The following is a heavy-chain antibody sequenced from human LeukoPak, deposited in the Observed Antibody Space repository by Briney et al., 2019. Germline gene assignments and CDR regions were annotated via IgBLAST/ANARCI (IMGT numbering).Heavy chain of an antibody. CDR3: AKAGGSNWGYYVDC. V-gene: IGHV3-23*01. D-gene: IGHD7-27*01. CDR1: GFTFKNYA. J-gene: IGHJ4*02. Sequence: GGSLRLSCAASGFTFKNYAMSWVRQAPGKGLEGVSSICSSGDSTYYPDSVEGGFTISRDNSKNTLYLQMNSLRVEDTAVYYCAKAGGSNWGYYVDCWGQGTLVTVSS. CDR2: ICSSGDST.